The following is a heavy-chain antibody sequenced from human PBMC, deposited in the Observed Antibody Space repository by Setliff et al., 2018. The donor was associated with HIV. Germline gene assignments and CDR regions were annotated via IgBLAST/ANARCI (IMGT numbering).Heavy chain of an antibody. D-gene: IGHD1-1*01. CDR2: IGTYNGDT. CDR1: GYTFTTSG. V-gene: IGHV1-18*01. CDR3: ARAIQLETFDF. Sequence: ASVKVSCKASGYTFTTSGVSWFRQAPGQGLEWMGWIGTYNGDTKFAQRFQGRVTMATDTSAGTAYMELRSLRSDDTAVYFCARAIQLETFDFWGQGTLVTVSS. J-gene: IGHJ4*02.